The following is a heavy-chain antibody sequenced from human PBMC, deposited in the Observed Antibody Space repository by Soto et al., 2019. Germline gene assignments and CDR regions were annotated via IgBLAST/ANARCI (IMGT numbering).Heavy chain of an antibody. CDR1: GYTFTCYY. J-gene: IGHJ6*02. Sequence: VASVKVSCKASGYTFTCYYMHWVRQAPGQGLEWMGWINPNSGGTNYAQKFQGRVTLTRDTSISTAYMELSRLRSDDTAVYYCARANDGDSGYYYYGMDVWGQGTTVTVSS. V-gene: IGHV1-2*02. D-gene: IGHD4-17*01. CDR3: ARANDGDSGYYYYGMDV. CDR2: INPNSGGT.